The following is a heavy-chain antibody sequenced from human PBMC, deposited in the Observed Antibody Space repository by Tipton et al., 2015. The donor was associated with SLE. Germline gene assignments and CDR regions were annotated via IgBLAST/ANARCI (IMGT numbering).Heavy chain of an antibody. J-gene: IGHJ2*01. D-gene: IGHD1-26*01. Sequence: TLSLTCTVSGGSISSDRYFWSWIRQPAGKGLEWIGPICASGATNYNPSFKSRLTISIDTSKNYFSLNLSSVTAADTAVYFCARDPLAVGDGESLDLWGRGTLVTVSS. CDR2: ICASGAT. CDR1: GGSISSDRYF. CDR3: ARDPLAVGDGESLDL. V-gene: IGHV4-61*02.